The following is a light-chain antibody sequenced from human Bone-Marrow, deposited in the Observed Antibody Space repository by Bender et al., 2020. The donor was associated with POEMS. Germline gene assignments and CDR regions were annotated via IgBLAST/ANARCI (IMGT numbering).Light chain of an antibody. J-gene: IGLJ2*01. CDR3: SSYAGSKLLV. CDR1: SSDIGTYNH. V-gene: IGLV2-18*02. CDR2: EVS. Sequence: QSALTQPPSVSGSPGQSVTISCTGTSSDIGTYNHVCWYQQPPGSAPKLVIYEVSDRPSGVPDRFSGSKSGNTASLTVSGLQAEDEAYYYCSSYAGSKLLVFGGGTKLTVL.